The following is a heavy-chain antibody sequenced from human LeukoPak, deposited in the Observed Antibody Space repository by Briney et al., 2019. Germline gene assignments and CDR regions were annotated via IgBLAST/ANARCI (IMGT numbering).Heavy chain of an antibody. D-gene: IGHD2/OR15-2a*01. CDR2: ISSSSSYI. CDR1: GFTFSSYS. CDR3: ASLQNVPSYYYYYVMDV. V-gene: IGHV3-21*01. Sequence: GGSLRLSCAASGFTFSSYSMNWVRQAPGKGLEWVSSISSSSSYIYYADSVKGRFTISRDNAKNTLFLQMNSLRAEDTAVYYCASLQNVPSYYYYYVMDVWGQGTTVTVSS. J-gene: IGHJ6*02.